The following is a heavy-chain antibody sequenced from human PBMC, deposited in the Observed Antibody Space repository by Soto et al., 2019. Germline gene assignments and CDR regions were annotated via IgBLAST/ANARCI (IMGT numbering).Heavy chain of an antibody. D-gene: IGHD5-12*01. Sequence: PSEPLSLTCAVYGGSFSGYYWSRIRQPPGKRLEWIGEINHSGSTNYNPSLKSRVTISVDTSKNQFSLKLSSVTAADTAVYYCARREKVATITGCLDYWGQGTLVTVSS. CDR2: INHSGST. CDR3: ARREKVATITGCLDY. J-gene: IGHJ4*02. CDR1: GGSFSGYY. V-gene: IGHV4-34*01.